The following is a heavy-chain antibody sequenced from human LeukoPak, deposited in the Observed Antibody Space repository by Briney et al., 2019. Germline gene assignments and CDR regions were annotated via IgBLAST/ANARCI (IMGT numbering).Heavy chain of an antibody. CDR2: IYSGGDT. V-gene: IGHV3-66*01. CDR1: GFTVTNNY. CDR3: TRDPPAVTTNTYG. J-gene: IGHJ4*02. Sequence: PGGSLRLSCTASGFTVTNNYMNWVRQAPGKGLEWVSLIYSGGDTYYSDPVKGRFTISRDSSKNTMYLQMNSLRAEDTAMYYCTRDPPAVTTNTYGWGQGTLVTVSS. D-gene: IGHD6-19*01.